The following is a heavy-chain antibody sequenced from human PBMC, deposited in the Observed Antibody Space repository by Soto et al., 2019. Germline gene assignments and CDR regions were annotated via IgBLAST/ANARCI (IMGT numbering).Heavy chain of an antibody. CDR3: AKVSQARSFDY. Sequence: PGGSLRLSCAGSGFTFSYYWMSWVRQAPGKGLEWVANLKHDGSEKYYADSVKGRFTISRDNSKNTLYLQMNSLRAEDTAVYYCAKVSQARSFDYWGQGTLVTVSS. J-gene: IGHJ4*02. V-gene: IGHV3-7*03. D-gene: IGHD6-6*01. CDR1: GFTFSYYW. CDR2: LKHDGSEK.